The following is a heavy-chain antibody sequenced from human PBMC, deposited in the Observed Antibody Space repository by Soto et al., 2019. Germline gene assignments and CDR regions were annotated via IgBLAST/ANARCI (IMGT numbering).Heavy chain of an antibody. Sequence: ASVKVSCKASGYTFTSYAMHWVRQAPGQRLEWMGWINACNGNTKYSQKFQGRVTITRDTSASTAYMELSSLRSEDTAVYYCARDGYSSSYYYWGQGTLVTVSS. CDR1: GYTFTSYA. J-gene: IGHJ4*02. V-gene: IGHV1-3*01. CDR3: ARDGYSSSYYY. CDR2: INACNGNT. D-gene: IGHD6-13*01.